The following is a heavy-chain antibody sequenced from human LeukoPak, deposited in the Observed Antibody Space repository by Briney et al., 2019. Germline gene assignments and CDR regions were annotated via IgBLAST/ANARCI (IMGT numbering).Heavy chain of an antibody. CDR3: AKDIAGRSSGYSHFDY. V-gene: IGHV3-9*01. CDR1: GFTFDDYA. Sequence: PGRSLRLSCAASGFTFDDYAMHWVRQAPGKGLEWVSGISWNSGSIGYADSVKGRFTISRDNAKNSLYLQMNSLRAEDTALYYCAKDIAGRSSGYSHFDYWGQGTLVTVSS. D-gene: IGHD3-22*01. J-gene: IGHJ4*02. CDR2: ISWNSGSI.